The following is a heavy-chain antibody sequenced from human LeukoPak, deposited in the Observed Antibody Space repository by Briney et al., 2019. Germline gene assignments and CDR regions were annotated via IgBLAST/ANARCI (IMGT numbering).Heavy chain of an antibody. D-gene: IGHD3-3*01. J-gene: IGHJ6*03. CDR3: ARPPVPYYDFWSGYSNYYYYYYMDV. Sequence: ASVKVSCKASGYTFTSYAMNWVRQAPGQGLEWMGWINTNTGNPTYAQGFTGRFVFSLDTSVSTAYLQISSLKAEDTAVYYCARPPVPYYDFWSGYSNYYYYYYMDVWGKGTTVTVSS. CDR2: INTNTGNP. CDR1: GYTFTSYA. V-gene: IGHV7-4-1*02.